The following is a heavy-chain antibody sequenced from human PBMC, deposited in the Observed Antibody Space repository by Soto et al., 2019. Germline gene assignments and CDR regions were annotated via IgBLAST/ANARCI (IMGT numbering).Heavy chain of an antibody. CDR3: TRAEYIVVVTATNYFDY. CDR2: IRSKAYGGTT. J-gene: IGHJ4*02. V-gene: IGHV3-49*03. CDR1: GFTFGDYA. D-gene: IGHD2-21*02. Sequence: PGGSLRLSCTASGFTFGDYAMSWFRQAPGKGLEWVGFIRSKAYGGTTEYAASVKGRFTISRDDSKSIAYLQMNSLETEDTAVYYCTRAEYIVVVTATNYFDYWGQGTLVTVSS.